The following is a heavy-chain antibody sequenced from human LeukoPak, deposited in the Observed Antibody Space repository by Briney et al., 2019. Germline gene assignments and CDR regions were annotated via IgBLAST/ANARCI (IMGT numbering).Heavy chain of an antibody. J-gene: IGHJ4*02. D-gene: IGHD6-13*01. Sequence: PGGSLRLSCSASGFTFSNYAIHWVRQAPGKGLEYVSTISDNGGNTNYADSVKGRFTISRDNSKNTLYLQMSSLRPEDTAVYYRVKAAGSWYGYFDYWGQGTLVTVSS. CDR1: GFTFSNYA. CDR3: VKAAGSWYGYFDY. V-gene: IGHV3-64D*06. CDR2: ISDNGGNT.